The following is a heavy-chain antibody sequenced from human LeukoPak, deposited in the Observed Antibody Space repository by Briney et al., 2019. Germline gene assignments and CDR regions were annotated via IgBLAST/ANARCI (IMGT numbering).Heavy chain of an antibody. CDR1: GESFSGHF. CDR3: ASPMYYGGFDI. V-gene: IGHV4-34*01. Sequence: KPSETLSLTCAVYGESFSGHFWTWIRQPPGKGLEWIGEVNDSGKTYYSPSLKGRVAISGDTSKNQFSLRLTSLTAADTAVYYCASPMYYGGFDIWGQGTMFTVSS. J-gene: IGHJ3*02. CDR2: VNDSGKT. D-gene: IGHD2-21*01.